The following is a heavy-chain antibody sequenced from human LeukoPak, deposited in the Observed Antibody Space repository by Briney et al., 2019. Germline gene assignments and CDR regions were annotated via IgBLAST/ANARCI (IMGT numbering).Heavy chain of an antibody. CDR1: GFTFSSYA. J-gene: IGHJ4*02. CDR2: ISYDGSNK. Sequence: GGSLRLSCAASGFTFSSYAMHWVRQAPGKGLEWVAVISYDGSNKYYADSVKGRFTISRDNSKNTLYLQMNSLRAEDTAVYYCARVLLSYYYDGSGYYIDYWGQGTLVTVSS. D-gene: IGHD3-22*01. CDR3: ARVLLSYYYDGSGYYIDY. V-gene: IGHV3-30*04.